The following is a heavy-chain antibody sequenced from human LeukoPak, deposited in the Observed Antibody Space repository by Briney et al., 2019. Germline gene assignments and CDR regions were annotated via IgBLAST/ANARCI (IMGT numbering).Heavy chain of an antibody. CDR3: ARVGSWVPRPGGIAVAGLTFDY. V-gene: IGHV4-61*08. CDR1: GGSISSGGYY. J-gene: IGHJ4*02. Sequence: KASETLSLTCTVSGGSISSGGYYWSWIRQPPGEGLEWIGYIYYSGSTNYNPSLKSRVTISVDTSKNQFSLKLSSVTAADTAVYYCARVGSWVPRPGGIAVAGLTFDYWGQGTLVTVSS. CDR2: IYYSGST. D-gene: IGHD6-19*01.